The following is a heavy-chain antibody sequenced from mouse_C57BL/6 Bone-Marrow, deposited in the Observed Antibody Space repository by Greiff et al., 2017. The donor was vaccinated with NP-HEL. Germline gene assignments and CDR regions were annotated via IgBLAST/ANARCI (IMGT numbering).Heavy chain of an antibody. CDR3: ARRGDGSGGYYAMDY. CDR1: GFTFSSYG. Sequence: EVMLVESGGDLVKPGGSLKLSCAASGFTFSSYGMSWVCQTPDKRLEWVATISSGGSYTYYPDSVKGRFTISRDNAKNTLYLQMSSLKSEDTAMYYCARRGDGSGGYYAMDYWGQGTSVTVSS. V-gene: IGHV5-6*02. J-gene: IGHJ4*01. CDR2: ISSGGSYT. D-gene: IGHD1-1*01.